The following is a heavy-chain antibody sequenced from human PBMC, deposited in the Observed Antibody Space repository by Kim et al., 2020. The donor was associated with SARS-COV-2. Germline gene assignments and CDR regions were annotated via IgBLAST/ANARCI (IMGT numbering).Heavy chain of an antibody. CDR1: GFTFSSYA. Sequence: GGSLRLSCAASGFTFSSYAMHWVRQAPGKGLEWVAVISYDGSNKYYADSVKGRFTISRDNSKNTLYLQMNSLRAEDTAVYYCARTQAARHFDYWGQGTLVTVSS. CDR3: ARTQAARHFDY. CDR2: ISYDGSNK. D-gene: IGHD6-6*01. J-gene: IGHJ4*02. V-gene: IGHV3-30-3*01.